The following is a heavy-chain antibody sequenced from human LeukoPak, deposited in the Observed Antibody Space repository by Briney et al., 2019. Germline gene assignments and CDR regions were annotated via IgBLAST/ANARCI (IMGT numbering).Heavy chain of an antibody. CDR2: ISSNGGST. CDR3: AKQGRDWLRDYYYYMDV. J-gene: IGHJ6*03. D-gene: IGHD3-9*01. CDR1: GFTFSSYA. V-gene: IGHV3-64*01. Sequence: GGSLRLSCAASGFTFSSYAMHWVRQAPGKGLEYVSAISSNGGSTYYANSVKGRFTISRDNSKNTLYLQMNSLRAEDTAVYYCAKQGRDWLRDYYYYMDVWGKGTTVIISS.